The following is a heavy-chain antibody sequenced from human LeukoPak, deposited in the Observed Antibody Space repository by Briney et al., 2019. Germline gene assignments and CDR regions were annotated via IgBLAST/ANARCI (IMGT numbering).Heavy chain of an antibody. V-gene: IGHV1-24*01. CDR3: ATYCSSTSCYSPEG. CDR2: FDPEDGET. J-gene: IGHJ4*02. D-gene: IGHD2-2*02. CDR1: GYTLTELS. Sequence: ASVKVSCKVSGYTLTELSTHWVRQAPGKGLEWMGGFDPEDGETIYAQKFQGRVTMTEDTSTDTAYMELSSLRSEDTAVYYCATYCSSTSCYSPEGWGQGTLVTVSS.